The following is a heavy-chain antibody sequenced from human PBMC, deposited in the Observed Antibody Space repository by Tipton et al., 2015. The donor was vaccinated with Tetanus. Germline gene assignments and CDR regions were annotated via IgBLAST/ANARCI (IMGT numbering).Heavy chain of an antibody. J-gene: IGHJ4*02. CDR2: INPDSGDT. CDR3: ARDHYYESNGYNF. V-gene: IGHV1-2*02. Sequence: QSGAEVTRPGSSVMVSCKASGDSFRSYSISWVRQAPGQGLEWMGWINPDSGDTDYAQNFQGRVTMTRDTSTSTAYMELDRLRSDGTALYFCARDHYYESNGYNFWGQGTLITVSS. CDR1: GDSFRSYS. D-gene: IGHD3-22*01.